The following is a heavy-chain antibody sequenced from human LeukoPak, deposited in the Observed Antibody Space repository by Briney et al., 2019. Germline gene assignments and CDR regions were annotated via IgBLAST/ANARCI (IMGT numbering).Heavy chain of an antibody. Sequence: SETLSLTCTVSGGSISIYYWSWIRQPAGKGLEWIGRIYTSGSTNYNPSLKSRVTMSVDTSKNQFSLKLSSVTAADTAVYYCARGDGYNYLYYFDYWGQGTLVTVSS. CDR1: GGSISIYY. CDR3: ARGDGYNYLYYFDY. D-gene: IGHD5-24*01. J-gene: IGHJ4*02. V-gene: IGHV4-4*07. CDR2: IYTSGST.